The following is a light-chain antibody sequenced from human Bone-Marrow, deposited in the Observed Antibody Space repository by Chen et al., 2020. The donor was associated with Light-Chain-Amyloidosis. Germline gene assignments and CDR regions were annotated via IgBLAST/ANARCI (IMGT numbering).Light chain of an antibody. Sequence: DIQMTQSPSSLSASVGDRVTITCRASHDITHYLDWYQQKPGNAPKLLIYDASNLETGVPSRFSGSGSGTDFTFTISSLQPEDIATYYCQQYDSLPFTFGPGTKVDIK. CDR3: QQYDSLPFT. V-gene: IGKV1-33*01. CDR2: DAS. CDR1: HDITHY. J-gene: IGKJ3*01.